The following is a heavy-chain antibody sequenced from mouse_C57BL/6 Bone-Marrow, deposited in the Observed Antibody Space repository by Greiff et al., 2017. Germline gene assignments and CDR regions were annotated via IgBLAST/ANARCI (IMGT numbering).Heavy chain of an antibody. CDR1: GFTFSDYG. D-gene: IGHD2-2*01. CDR3: ARRSLWLRYFDV. J-gene: IGHJ1*03. Sequence: EVQLVESGGGLVKPGGSLKLSCAASGFTFSDYGMHWVRQAPEKGLEWVAYISSGSSTIYYADTVKGRFTISRDNAKNTLFLQMTSLRSEDTATYYCARRSLWLRYFDVWGTGTTVTVSA. V-gene: IGHV5-17*01. CDR2: ISSGSSTI.